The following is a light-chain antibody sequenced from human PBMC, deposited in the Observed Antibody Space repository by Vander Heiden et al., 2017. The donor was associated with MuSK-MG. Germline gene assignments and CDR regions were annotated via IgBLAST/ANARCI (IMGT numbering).Light chain of an antibody. Sequence: HAVLTQDPSLTVSPGGPVTLTCRPNTGAVTSRHYPYWFPLKPAPPPRTPIFDTSHKPAGTPARFSGSLLGGKAALTLSGAQPEDEAYYQCLLSYRIGRVFGGGTKLTVV. CDR3: LLSYRIGRV. V-gene: IGLV7-46*01. J-gene: IGLJ2*01. CDR1: TGAVTSRHY. CDR2: DTS.